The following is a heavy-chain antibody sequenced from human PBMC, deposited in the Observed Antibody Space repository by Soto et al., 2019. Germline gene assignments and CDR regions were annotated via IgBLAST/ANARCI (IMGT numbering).Heavy chain of an antibody. D-gene: IGHD2-15*01. Sequence: PSQTLSLTCAISGDSVSSNTAAWNWIRQSPSRGLEWLGRTFYTSKWYNDYAVSVKSRTSINPDTSKNQFSLQLNSVTPEDTAVYYCARESSNVFDYWGQGILVTVSS. CDR1: GDSVSSNTAA. V-gene: IGHV6-1*01. CDR3: ARESSNVFDY. CDR2: TFYTSKWYN. J-gene: IGHJ4*02.